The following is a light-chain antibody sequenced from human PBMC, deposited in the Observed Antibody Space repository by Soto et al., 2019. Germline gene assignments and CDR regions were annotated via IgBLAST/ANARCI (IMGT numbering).Light chain of an antibody. CDR1: QTVSRDY. V-gene: IGKV3-20*01. Sequence: IVLTQSPGTLSLTPGERATLSCRASQTVSRDYLAWYHQRPGQAPRLLIYGASSRATGIPDGFSGSGSGTDFTLTISRLEPEDFAVYHCQQYGNSPPTFGQGTNVDI. CDR2: GAS. J-gene: IGKJ1*01. CDR3: QQYGNSPPT.